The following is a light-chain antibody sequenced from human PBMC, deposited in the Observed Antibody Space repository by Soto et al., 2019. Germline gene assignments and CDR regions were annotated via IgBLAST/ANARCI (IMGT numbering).Light chain of an antibody. Sequence: DIQMTQSPSSVSASVGDRVTITCRASQGISSWLAWYQQKPGTVPKLLIYAASTLQSGVPSRFSGSGVGTDFTLTINSLQPEDFGTYYCQQGDSFPITFGQGTRLEIK. CDR2: AAS. CDR3: QQGDSFPIT. V-gene: IGKV1-12*01. J-gene: IGKJ5*01. CDR1: QGISSW.